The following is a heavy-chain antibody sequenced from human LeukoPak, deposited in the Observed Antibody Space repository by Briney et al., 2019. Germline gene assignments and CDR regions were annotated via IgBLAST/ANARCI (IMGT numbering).Heavy chain of an antibody. Sequence: GGSLRLSCAASGFTFSSYWMSWVRQAPGKGLKWVANIKQDGSEKYYVDSVKGRFTISRDNAENSLYLQMNSLRAEDTAVYYCARGSGWYLYPFDYWGQGTLVTVSS. V-gene: IGHV3-7*01. J-gene: IGHJ4*02. CDR1: GFTFSSYW. CDR3: ARGSGWYLYPFDY. D-gene: IGHD6-19*01. CDR2: IKQDGSEK.